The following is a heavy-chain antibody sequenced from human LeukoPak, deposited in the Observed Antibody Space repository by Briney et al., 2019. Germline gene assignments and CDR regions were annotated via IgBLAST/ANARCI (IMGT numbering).Heavy chain of an antibody. J-gene: IGHJ4*02. CDR1: GFTVSSNY. CDR3: ARAPCGDDCPFDY. D-gene: IGHD2-21*02. V-gene: IGHV3-53*01. Sequence: GGSLRLSCAASGFTVSSNYMSWVRQALGKGLEWVSVIYSGGSTYYADSVKGRFTISRDNSKNPLYLQMNSLRAEDTAVYYCARAPCGDDCPFDYWGQGTLVTVSS. CDR2: IYSGGST.